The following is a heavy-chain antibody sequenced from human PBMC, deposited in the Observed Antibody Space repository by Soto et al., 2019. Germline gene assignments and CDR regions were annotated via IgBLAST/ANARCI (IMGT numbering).Heavy chain of an antibody. CDR3: ARFPAYYYDSSGYYYDDY. CDR1: GYTFTSYA. Sequence: ASVKVSCKASGYTFTSYAMHWVRQAPGQRLEWMGWINAGNGNTKYSQKFQGRVTITRDTSASTAYMELSSLRSEDTAVYYCARFPAYYYDSSGYYYDDYWGQGTLVTVSS. J-gene: IGHJ4*02. D-gene: IGHD3-22*01. V-gene: IGHV1-3*01. CDR2: INAGNGNT.